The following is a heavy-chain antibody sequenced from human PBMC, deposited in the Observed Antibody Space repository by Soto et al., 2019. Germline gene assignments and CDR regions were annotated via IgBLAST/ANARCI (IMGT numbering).Heavy chain of an antibody. CDR1: RFTFSSNA. CDR3: AKDQGYCSSTSCYYDY. V-gene: IGHV3-23*01. D-gene: IGHD2-2*01. CDR2: ISGSGDST. Sequence: PGGSLRLSCAASRFTFSSNAMSWVRQAPGKGLEWVSAISGSGDSTYYADAVKGRFTISRDNSKNTLYLQMNSLRGDDTALYYCAKDQGYCSSTSCYYDYWGQGTLVTVSS. J-gene: IGHJ4*02.